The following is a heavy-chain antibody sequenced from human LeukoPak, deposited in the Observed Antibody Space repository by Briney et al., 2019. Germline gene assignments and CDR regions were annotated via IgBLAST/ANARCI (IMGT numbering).Heavy chain of an antibody. D-gene: IGHD3-3*01. CDR1: GFTFSNYW. J-gene: IGHJ4*02. V-gene: IGHV3-74*01. CDR2: INSDGSGT. Sequence: GGSLRLSCAASGFTFSNYWMHWVRQAPGKGLVWVSRINSDGSGTGYADSVKGRFTISRDNAKNTLYLQMNSLRAEDTAVYYCASQGFTIFGVAPPPFDYWGQGTLVTVSS. CDR3: ASQGFTIFGVAPPPFDY.